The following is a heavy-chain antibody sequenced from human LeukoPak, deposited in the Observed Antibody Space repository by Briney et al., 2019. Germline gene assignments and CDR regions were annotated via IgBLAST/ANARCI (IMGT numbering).Heavy chain of an antibody. CDR3: AKGVSGYSSGWYYFDY. CDR1: GFTFSSYA. CDR2: ISGSGGST. V-gene: IGHV3-23*01. Sequence: HSGRSLRLSCAASGFTFSSYAMSWVRQAPGKGLEWVSAISGSGGSTYYADSVKGRFTISRDNSKNTLYLQMNSLRAEDTAVYYCAKGVSGYSSGWYYFDYWGQGTLVTVSS. J-gene: IGHJ4*02. D-gene: IGHD6-19*01.